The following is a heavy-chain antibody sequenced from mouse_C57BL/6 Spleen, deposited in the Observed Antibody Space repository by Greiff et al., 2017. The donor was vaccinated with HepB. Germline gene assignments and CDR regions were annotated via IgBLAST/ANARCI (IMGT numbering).Heavy chain of an antibody. CDR1: GYAFSSSW. J-gene: IGHJ4*01. CDR2: IYPGDGDT. D-gene: IGHD1-1*02. V-gene: IGHV1-82*01. Sequence: VQLQQSGPELVKPGASVKISCKASGYAFSSSWMNWVKQRPGKGLEWIGRIYPGDGDTNYNGKFKGKATLTADKSSSTAYMQLSSLTSEDSAVYFCARLVATDAMDYWGQGTSVTVSS. CDR3: ARLVATDAMDY.